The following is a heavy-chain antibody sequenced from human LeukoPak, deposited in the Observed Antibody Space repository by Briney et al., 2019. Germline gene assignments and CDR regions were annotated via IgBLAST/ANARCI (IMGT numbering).Heavy chain of an antibody. D-gene: IGHD4-11*01. V-gene: IGHV3-23*01. CDR3: AIPDYPQVDAFDI. J-gene: IGHJ3*02. Sequence: GGSLRLSCAASGFTFSSYAMSWVRQAPGKGLEWVSAISGSGGSTYYADSVKGRFTISRDNSKNTLYLQMNSLRAEDTAVYYCAIPDYPQVDAFDIWGQGTMVTVSS. CDR1: GFTFSSYA. CDR2: ISGSGGST.